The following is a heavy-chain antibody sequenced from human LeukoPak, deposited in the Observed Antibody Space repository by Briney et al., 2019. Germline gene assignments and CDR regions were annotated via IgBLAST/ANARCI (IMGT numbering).Heavy chain of an antibody. J-gene: IGHJ4*02. V-gene: IGHV1-2*04. CDR2: INPNSGGT. D-gene: IGHD3-22*01. Sequence: ASVKVSCKASGYTFTGYYMHWVRQAPGQGLEWMGWINPNSGGTNYAQKFQGWVTMTRDTSISTAYVELSRLRSDDTAVYYCARAQRPYDSSGYYSDYWGQGTLVTVSS. CDR1: GYTFTGYY. CDR3: ARAQRPYDSSGYYSDY.